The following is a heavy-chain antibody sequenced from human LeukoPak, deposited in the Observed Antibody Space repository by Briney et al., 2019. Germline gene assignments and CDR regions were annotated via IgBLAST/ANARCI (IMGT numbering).Heavy chain of an antibody. CDR3: ARVGSGRIYYYYYMDV. J-gene: IGHJ6*03. CDR1: GGSISSSSYY. D-gene: IGHD3-10*01. V-gene: IGHV4-39*07. CDR2: IYYSGST. Sequence: SETLSLTCTVSGGSISSSSYYWGWIRQAPGKGLEWIGSIYYSGSTYYNPSLNSRVTISVDTSKNQFSLKLSSVTAADTAVYYCARVGSGRIYYYYYMDVWGKGTTVTVSS.